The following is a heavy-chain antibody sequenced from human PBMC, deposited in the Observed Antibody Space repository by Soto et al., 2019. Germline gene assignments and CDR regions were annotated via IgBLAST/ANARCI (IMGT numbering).Heavy chain of an antibody. V-gene: IGHV4-39*01. CDR3: ARGVYDY. Sequence: QLQLQESGPGLVKPSETLSLTCTVSGGSISSSSYYWGWIRQPPGKGLECIGTIYYSGSTYYNPSVKCRVTISVDTAKNQFSLGMSSVTAADTAVYYCARGVYDYWGQGTLVTVSS. J-gene: IGHJ4*02. CDR1: GGSISSSSYY. D-gene: IGHD3-10*01. CDR2: IYYSGST.